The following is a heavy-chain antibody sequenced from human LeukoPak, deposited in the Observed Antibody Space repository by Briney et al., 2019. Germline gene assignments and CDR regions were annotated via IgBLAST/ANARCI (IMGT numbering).Heavy chain of an antibody. CDR3: ARGLGYCSGGSCYSN. CDR1: GYTFTGFY. V-gene: IGHV1-8*03. CDR2: MNPNSGNT. D-gene: IGHD2-15*01. Sequence: GAAVKVSCKASGYTFTGFYMHWVRQAPGQGLEWMGWMNPNSGNTGYAQKFQGRVTITRNTSISTAYMELSSLRSEDTAVYYCARGLGYCSGGSCYSNWGQGTLVTVSS. J-gene: IGHJ4*02.